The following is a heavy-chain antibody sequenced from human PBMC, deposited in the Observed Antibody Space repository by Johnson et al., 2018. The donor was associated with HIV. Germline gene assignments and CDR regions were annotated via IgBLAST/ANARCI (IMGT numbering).Heavy chain of an antibody. J-gene: IGHJ3*02. Sequence: VQLVESGGGLVQPGGSLRLSCVASGFTFSNYAMSWVRQAPGKGLEWVSSISSSDSAIWYADSVKGRFTVSRDNAKNSLYLQMNSLRAEDTAVYYCARSVNAGRPFDIWGQGTLVTVSS. CDR1: GFTFSNYA. CDR3: ARSVNAGRPFDI. V-gene: IGHV3-48*04. CDR2: ISSSDSAI. D-gene: IGHD2-8*01.